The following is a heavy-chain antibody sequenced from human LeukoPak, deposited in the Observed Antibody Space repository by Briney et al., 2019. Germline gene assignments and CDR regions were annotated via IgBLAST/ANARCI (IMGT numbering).Heavy chain of an antibody. CDR2: IYPGDSDT. Sequence: ESLKISCKGSGYSFNTYWIAWVRQMPGKGLEWMGIIYPGDSDTRYSPPFQGQVSISADKSINTAYLQWSSLKASDTAIYYCARRQYCSGGDCYSGAFDIWGQGTMVTVSS. J-gene: IGHJ3*02. CDR3: ARRQYCSGGDCYSGAFDI. V-gene: IGHV5-51*01. D-gene: IGHD2-15*01. CDR1: GYSFNTYW.